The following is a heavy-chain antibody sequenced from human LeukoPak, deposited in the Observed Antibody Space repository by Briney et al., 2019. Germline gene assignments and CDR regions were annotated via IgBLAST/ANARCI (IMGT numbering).Heavy chain of an antibody. Sequence: GGSLRLSCSASGFTFSSYAMHWVRQAPGKGLEYVSAISGSGGATYYADSVKGRFTISRDNSKNTLYLQMSSLRPEDTAVYYCVSLPRTTVTTSGHYWGQGTLVTVS. J-gene: IGHJ4*02. CDR2: ISGSGGAT. D-gene: IGHD4-17*01. CDR1: GFTFSSYA. V-gene: IGHV3-64D*06. CDR3: VSLPRTTVTTSGHY.